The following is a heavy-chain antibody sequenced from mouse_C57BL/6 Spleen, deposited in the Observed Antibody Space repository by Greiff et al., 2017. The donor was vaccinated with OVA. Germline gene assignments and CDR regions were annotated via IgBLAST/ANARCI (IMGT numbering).Heavy chain of an antibody. J-gene: IGHJ2*01. CDR2: INPYNGDT. V-gene: IGHV1-20*01. CDR3: AREEITTVVAHFDY. CDR1: GYSFTGYF. Sequence: EVQLQQSGPELVKPGDSVKISCKASGYSFTGYFMNWVMQSHGKSLEWIGRINPYNGDTFYNQKFKGKATLTVDKSSSTAHMELRSLTSEDSAVYYCAREEITTVVAHFDYWGQGTTLTVSS. D-gene: IGHD1-1*01.